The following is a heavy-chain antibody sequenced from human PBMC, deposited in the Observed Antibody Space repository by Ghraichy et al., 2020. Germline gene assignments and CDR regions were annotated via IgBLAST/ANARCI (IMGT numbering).Heavy chain of an antibody. CDR2: LYSDGSG. D-gene: IGHD2-21*01. Sequence: LNCAASGVSVSSNQMAWVRQAPGKGLEWVSILYSDGSGFYADTVRGRFTISRDESKNTLYLQMNSLRVEDTAVYYCARDRRYCGNNCYLYYYYGMDLWGRGTTVTVSS. V-gene: IGHV3-53*01. J-gene: IGHJ6*02. CDR1: GVSVSSNQ. CDR3: ARDRRYCGNNCYLYYYYGMDL.